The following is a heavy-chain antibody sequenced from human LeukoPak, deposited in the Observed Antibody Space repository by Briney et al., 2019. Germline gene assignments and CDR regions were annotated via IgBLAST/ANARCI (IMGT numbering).Heavy chain of an antibody. CDR3: AVSAMARGGDDY. Sequence: GGSLRLSCAASGFTFSSHWMSWVRQAPGKGLEWVANIKHDGSEEYYVDSVKGRFTISRGNAENSLYLQMNSLRAEDTAIYYCAVSAMARGGDDYWGQGTLVTVSS. CDR2: IKHDGSEE. D-gene: IGHD3-10*01. J-gene: IGHJ4*02. CDR1: GFTFSSHW. V-gene: IGHV3-7*01.